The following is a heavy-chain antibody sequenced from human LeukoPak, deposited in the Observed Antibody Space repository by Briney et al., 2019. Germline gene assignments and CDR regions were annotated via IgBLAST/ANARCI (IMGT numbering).Heavy chain of an antibody. V-gene: IGHV3-23*01. CDR3: AKGYCSGNNCYSGVFDF. CDR2: ISGSSGNT. J-gene: IGHJ4*02. D-gene: IGHD2-15*01. Sequence: GGSLRLSCAASGFTFSSYAMSWVRQAPGKGLEWVSTISGSSGNTYYADSVKGRFTISRDNSKNTVYLQMNSLRVEGTAAYYCAKGYCSGNNCYSGVFDFWGQGTLVTVSS. CDR1: GFTFSSYA.